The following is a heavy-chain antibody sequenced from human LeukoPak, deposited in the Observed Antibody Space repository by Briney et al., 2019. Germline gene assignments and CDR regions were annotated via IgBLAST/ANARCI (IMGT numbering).Heavy chain of an antibody. D-gene: IGHD1-14*01. CDR2: IYYSGTT. J-gene: IGHJ4*02. CDR3: ARHSGISMALLFFDY. Sequence: PGGSLRLSCAASGFTFSNYAMSWVRQAPGKGLEWIGSIYYSGTTYNNPSLKSRVTISVDTSKNQFSLKLTSVTAADTAVYYCARHSGISMALLFFDYWGQGTLVTVSS. V-gene: IGHV4-39*01. CDR1: GFTFSNYA.